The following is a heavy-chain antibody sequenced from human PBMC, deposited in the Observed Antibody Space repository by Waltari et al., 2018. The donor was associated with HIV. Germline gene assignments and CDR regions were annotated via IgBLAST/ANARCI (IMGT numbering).Heavy chain of an antibody. CDR3: AEEMTSFFRDAFDI. CDR1: GIPLMYGS. Sequence: GEVVGTGGRVVEPGGFLGRPCAGSGIPLMYGSVDRVRQAPGEGLESGAGMNQDGSEKNYVDGVKGRYAVSRKNTNTTLSQHINNLRDEQTAVYCCAEEMTSFFRDAFDIWGQGTMVTVSS. CDR2: MNQDGSEK. V-gene: IGHV3-7*02. D-gene: IGHD2-21*02. J-gene: IGHJ3*02.